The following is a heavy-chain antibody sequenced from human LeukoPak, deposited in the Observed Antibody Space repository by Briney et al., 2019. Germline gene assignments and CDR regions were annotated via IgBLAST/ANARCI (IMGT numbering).Heavy chain of an antibody. CDR3: AREGDIAAALFDN. J-gene: IGHJ4*02. D-gene: IGHD6-13*01. CDR1: GYTFSAYY. CDR2: ISPQSFDT. V-gene: IGHV1-2*02. Sequence: GASVKVSCKGSGYTFSAYYIHWRRQAPGQGPEWMGWISPQSFDTNYAQKFQGRVTMTTATSMNTVFAELSRLSSDDTAVYYCAREGDIAAALFDNWGQGTLVTVSS.